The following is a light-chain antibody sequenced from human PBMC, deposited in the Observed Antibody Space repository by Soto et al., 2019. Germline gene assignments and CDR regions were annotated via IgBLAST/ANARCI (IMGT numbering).Light chain of an antibody. CDR1: QSISSW. J-gene: IGKJ5*01. CDR3: QQYNSYTGLT. Sequence: EIRVTQSPSTLSASVGDRVTITCRASQSISSWLAWYQQKPGKAPKLLIYKASSLESGVPSRFSGSGSGTEFTLTISSLQPDDFATYYCQQYNSYTGLTFGGGTRLEI. CDR2: KAS. V-gene: IGKV1-5*03.